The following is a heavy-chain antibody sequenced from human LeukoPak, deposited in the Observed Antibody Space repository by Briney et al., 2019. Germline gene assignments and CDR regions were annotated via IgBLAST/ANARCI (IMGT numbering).Heavy chain of an antibody. CDR3: AKTPVVVVGDYFDY. V-gene: IGHV3-23*01. D-gene: IGHD3-16*01. J-gene: IGHJ4*02. CDR1: GFTFSSYA. CDR2: ISSSGGST. Sequence: GGSLRLSCAASGFTFSSYAMSWVRQAPGKGLEWVSAISSSGGSTYYADSVKGRFTISRDNSKNTLYLQMNSLRAEDAAVYYCAKTPVVVVGDYFDYWGQGTLVTVSS.